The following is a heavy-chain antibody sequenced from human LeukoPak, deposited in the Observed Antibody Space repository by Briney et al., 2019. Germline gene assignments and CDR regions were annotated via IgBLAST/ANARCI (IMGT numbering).Heavy chain of an antibody. D-gene: IGHD6-19*01. CDR2: ISYDGSNK. V-gene: IGHV3-30*18. CDR1: GFTLSTYG. CDR3: AKDRMAVAAPKAYLDY. Sequence: PGGSLRLSCAASGFTLSTYGMHWVRQAPGKGLEWVAVISYDGSNKYYTDSVKGRFTISRDNSKNTLYLQMNSLRVEDTAVYYCAKDRMAVAAPKAYLDYWAREPWSPSPQ. J-gene: IGHJ4*02.